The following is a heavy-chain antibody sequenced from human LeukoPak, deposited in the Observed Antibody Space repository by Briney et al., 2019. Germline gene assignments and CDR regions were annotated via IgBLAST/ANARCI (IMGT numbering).Heavy chain of an antibody. CDR2: IYSGGST. CDR1: GFTVSSNY. D-gene: IGHD6-13*01. Sequence: GGSLRLSCAASGFTVSSNYMSWVRQAPGKGLEWVSVIYSGGSTYSADSVKGRFTISRDNSKNTLYLQMNSLRAEDTAVYYCARGGPGIAAAGTFAYWGQGTLVTVSS. CDR3: ARGGPGIAAAGTFAY. V-gene: IGHV3-66*01. J-gene: IGHJ4*02.